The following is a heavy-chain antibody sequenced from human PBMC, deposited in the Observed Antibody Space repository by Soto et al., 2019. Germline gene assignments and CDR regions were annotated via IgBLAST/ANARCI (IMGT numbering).Heavy chain of an antibody. D-gene: IGHD2-21*02. V-gene: IGHV1-58*01. J-gene: IGHJ4*02. CDR2: IVVGSGNT. CDR1: GFTFTSSA. Sequence: QMQLVQSGPEVKKPGTSVKVSCKASGFTFTSSAVQWVRQARGQRLEWIGWIVVGSGNTNYAQKFQERVTITRDMSTSTAYMELSSLRSEDTAVYYCAADGTLAYCGGDCYWNFDYWGQGTLVTVSS. CDR3: AADGTLAYCGGDCYWNFDY.